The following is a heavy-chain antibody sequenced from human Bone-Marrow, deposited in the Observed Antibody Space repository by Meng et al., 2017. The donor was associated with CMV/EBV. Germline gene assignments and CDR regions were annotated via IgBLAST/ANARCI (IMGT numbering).Heavy chain of an antibody. J-gene: IGHJ6*02. V-gene: IGHV3-9*01. D-gene: IGHD3-22*01. Sequence: GGSLRLSCAASGFTFDDYAMHWVRQAPGKDLEWVSGISWNSGSIGYADSVKGRFTISRDNAKNSLYLQMNSLRAEDTAVYYCARGSITMIVVGYGMDVWGQGTTVTVSS. CDR3: ARGSITMIVVGYGMDV. CDR2: ISWNSGSI. CDR1: GFTFDDYA.